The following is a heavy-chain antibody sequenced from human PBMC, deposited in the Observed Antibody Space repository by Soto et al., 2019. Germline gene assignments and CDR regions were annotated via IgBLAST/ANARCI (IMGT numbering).Heavy chain of an antibody. Sequence: EVQLLESGGGLVQPGGSLRLSCAASGFTFSSYAMSWVRQAPGKGLEWVSAISGSGGSTYYADSVKGRFTISRDNSKNTLYLQMNSPRAEDTAVYYCAKDKLTYYYDSSGRGYFDYWGQGTLVTVSS. CDR2: ISGSGGST. J-gene: IGHJ4*02. CDR1: GFTFSSYA. V-gene: IGHV3-23*01. CDR3: AKDKLTYYYDSSGRGYFDY. D-gene: IGHD3-22*01.